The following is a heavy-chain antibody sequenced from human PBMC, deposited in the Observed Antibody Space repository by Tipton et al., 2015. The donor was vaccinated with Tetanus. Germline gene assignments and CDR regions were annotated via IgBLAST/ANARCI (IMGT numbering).Heavy chain of an antibody. D-gene: IGHD2-15*01. Sequence: SGFIFSSYGIHWVRQAPGKGLEWVAASWYDGTDKYYADSAKGRFTISRDNSKNTLYLQMNSLRAEDTAVYYCAREADCSGGSCFSGDFDNWGQGTQVTVSS. CDR3: AREADCSGGSCFSGDFDN. J-gene: IGHJ4*02. CDR2: SWYDGTDK. CDR1: GFIFSSYG. V-gene: IGHV3-33*01.